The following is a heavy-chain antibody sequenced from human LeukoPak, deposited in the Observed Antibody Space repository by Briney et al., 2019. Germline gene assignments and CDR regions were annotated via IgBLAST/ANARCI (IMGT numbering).Heavy chain of an antibody. CDR2: INPSGGST. J-gene: IGHJ4*02. CDR1: GYTFTSYY. V-gene: IGHV1-46*01. Sequence: GASGKVSCKASGYTFTSYYMHWVRQAPGQGLELMGIINPSGGSTSYAQKFQGRVTMTRDTSTSTVYMELSSLRSEDTAVYYCARAYSSGSFDYWGQGTLVTVSS. D-gene: IGHD6-19*01. CDR3: ARAYSSGSFDY.